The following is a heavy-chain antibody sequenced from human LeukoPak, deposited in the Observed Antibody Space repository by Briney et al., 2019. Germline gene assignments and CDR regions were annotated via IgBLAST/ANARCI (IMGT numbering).Heavy chain of an antibody. Sequence: GGSLKSSFKGSGYGFTSYWIGWVRRRPGKGREWMGIIYPGDSDTRYSPSFQGQVTISADKSISTAYLQWSSLKASDTAMYYCARSAGWFDHWGQGTLVTVSS. CDR2: IYPGDSDT. V-gene: IGHV5-51*01. CDR1: GYGFTSYW. CDR3: ARSAGWFDH. J-gene: IGHJ5*02.